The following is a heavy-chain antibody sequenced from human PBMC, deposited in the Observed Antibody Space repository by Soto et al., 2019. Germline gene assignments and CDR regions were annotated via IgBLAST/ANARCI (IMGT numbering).Heavy chain of an antibody. CDR3: AILGSDIVVVPAAMSGDYFDY. Sequence: ASVKVSCKASGYTFTGYYMHWVRQAPGQGLEWMGWINPNSGGTNYAQKFQGWVTMTRDTSISTAYMELSRLRSDDTAVYYCAILGSDIVVVPAAMSGDYFDYWGQGTLVTVSS. CDR2: INPNSGGT. J-gene: IGHJ4*02. V-gene: IGHV1-2*04. CDR1: GYTFTGYY. D-gene: IGHD2-2*01.